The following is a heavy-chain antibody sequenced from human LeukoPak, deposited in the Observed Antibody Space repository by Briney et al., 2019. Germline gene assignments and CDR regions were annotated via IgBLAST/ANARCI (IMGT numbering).Heavy chain of an antibody. CDR2: ISGSGGGT. CDR3: AKHSSSWHYFDY. CDR1: GFTLSTYG. V-gene: IGHV3-23*01. D-gene: IGHD6-13*01. Sequence: GGSLRLSCAASGFTLSTYGMTWVRQAPGKGLEWVSAISGSGGGTYFADSVKGRFTISRDNSKNTLYLQMNSLRAEDTAVYYCAKHSSSWHYFDYWGQGTLVTVSS. J-gene: IGHJ4*02.